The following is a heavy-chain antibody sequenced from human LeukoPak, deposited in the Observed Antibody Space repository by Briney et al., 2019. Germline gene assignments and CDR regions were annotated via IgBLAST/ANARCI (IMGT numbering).Heavy chain of an antibody. D-gene: IGHD1-26*01. Sequence: GGSLRLSCAASGFTFNGYWMSWVRQAPGQGLEWVAQIKEDGSAKYYVDSVKGRFIISRDNTKNSLYLQMNSLRIEDTAVYYCVPHLSSGGYTVFHNWGQGTGVTVSS. J-gene: IGHJ4*02. V-gene: IGHV3-7*01. CDR2: IKEDGSAK. CDR3: VPHLSSGGYTVFHN. CDR1: GFTFNGYW.